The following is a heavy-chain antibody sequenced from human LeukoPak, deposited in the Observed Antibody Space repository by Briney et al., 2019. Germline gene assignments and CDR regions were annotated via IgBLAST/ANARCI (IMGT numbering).Heavy chain of an antibody. V-gene: IGHV1-2*02. D-gene: IGHD3-22*01. CDR3: AIETYYYDSSGYSGMPAVEPL. CDR2: ISAYNGNT. Sequence: GASVKVSCKASGYTFTSYYMHWVRQAPGQGLEWMGWISAYNGNTNYAQKFQGRVTMTRDTSISTAYMELSRLRSDDTAVYYCAIETYYYDSSGYSGMPAVEPLWGQGTLVTVSS. J-gene: IGHJ4*02. CDR1: GYTFTSYY.